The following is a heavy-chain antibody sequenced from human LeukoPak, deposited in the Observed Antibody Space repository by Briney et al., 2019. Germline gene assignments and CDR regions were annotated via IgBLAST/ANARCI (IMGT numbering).Heavy chain of an antibody. CDR3: ARWDNWNDDY. J-gene: IGHJ4*02. V-gene: IGHV4-59*05. Sequence: GSLRLSCAASGFTVSSNYMSWVRQAPGKGLEWIGSIYYSGSTYYNPSLKSRVTISVDTSKNQFSLKLSSVTAADTAVYYCARWDNWNDDYWGQGTLVTVSS. D-gene: IGHD1-1*01. CDR2: IYYSGST. CDR1: GFTVSSNY.